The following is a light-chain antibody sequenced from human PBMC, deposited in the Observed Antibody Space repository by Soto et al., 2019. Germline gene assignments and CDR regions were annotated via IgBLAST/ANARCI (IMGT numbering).Light chain of an antibody. V-gene: IGLV2-8*01. CDR3: GSKAGSDKHVV. CDR2: EVT. CDR1: SSDIRDSNY. J-gene: IGLJ2*01. Sequence: QSVLTQPPSASGSPGQSVTLSCSGISSDIRDSNYVSWYQQHPGKAPKLVVSEVTERPSGVPDRFSGSRSGTTAFLTISGLQTEDEADYYCGSKAGSDKHVVFGGGTKLTVL.